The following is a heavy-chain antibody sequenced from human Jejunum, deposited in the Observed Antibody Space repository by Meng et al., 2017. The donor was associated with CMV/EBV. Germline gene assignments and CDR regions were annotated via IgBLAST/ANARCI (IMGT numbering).Heavy chain of an antibody. J-gene: IGHJ5*02. Sequence: FSLYTSGAGVAGIHQPPGEALKWLAIIYWDDDRRYSPSLKSRLNITKDSSKDQVVLTMTNMDPVDTGTYYCAYRRGDGSGSSNWFGPWGHGILVTVSS. CDR2: IYWDDDR. CDR3: AYRRGDGSGSSNWFGP. V-gene: IGHV2-5*02. D-gene: IGHD3-10*01. CDR1: FSLYTSGAG.